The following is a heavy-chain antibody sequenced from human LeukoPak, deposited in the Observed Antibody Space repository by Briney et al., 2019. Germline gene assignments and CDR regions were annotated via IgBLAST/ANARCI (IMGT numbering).Heavy chain of an antibody. V-gene: IGHV4-39*01. D-gene: IGHD3-22*01. CDR1: GGSFSSSGYT. CDR2: IYYSGST. Sequence: SETLSLTCTVSGGSFSSSGYTWAGFRRPQGKGLGWIGGIYYSGSTYYNPSLKSRVTISVDTSKNQFSLKLSSVTAADTAVYYCAMYYYDSSGYYYGESYFDYWGQGTLVTVSS. CDR3: AMYYYDSSGYYYGESYFDY. J-gene: IGHJ4*02.